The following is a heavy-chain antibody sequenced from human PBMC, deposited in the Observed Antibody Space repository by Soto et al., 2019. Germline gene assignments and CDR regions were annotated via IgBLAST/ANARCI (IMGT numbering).Heavy chain of an antibody. D-gene: IGHD3-10*01. CDR1: GGSNSSSSYY. CDR2: IYYSGST. CDR3: ASPYMVRGVIIFDY. V-gene: IGHV4-39*01. Sequence: LSLTCTVSGGSNSSSSYYWGWIRQPPGKGLEWIGSIYYSGSTYYNPSLKSRVTISVDTSKNQFSLKLSSVTAADTAVYYCASPYMVRGVIIFDYWGQGTLVTVSS. J-gene: IGHJ4*02.